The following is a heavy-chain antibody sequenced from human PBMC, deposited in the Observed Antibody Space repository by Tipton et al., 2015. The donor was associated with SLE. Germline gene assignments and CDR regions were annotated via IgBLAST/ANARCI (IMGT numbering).Heavy chain of an antibody. Sequence: TLSLTCTVSGGSINIRNYYWGWIRQSPGKGLEWIGNVYYSGNTYYNPSLESRLTISIDTSKNQFSLKLNSVTAADTAVYFCARPYCSGGSCVGRWFDPWGQGTLVTVSS. CDR2: VYYSGNT. D-gene: IGHD2-15*01. V-gene: IGHV4-39*07. CDR3: ARPYCSGGSCVGRWFDP. CDR1: GGSINIRNYY. J-gene: IGHJ5*02.